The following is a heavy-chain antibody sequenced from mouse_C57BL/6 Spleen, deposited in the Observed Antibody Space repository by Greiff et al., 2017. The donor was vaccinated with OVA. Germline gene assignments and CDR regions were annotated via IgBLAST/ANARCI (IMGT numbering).Heavy chain of an antibody. D-gene: IGHD1-1*01. CDR1: GFTFSDYY. CDR2: ISNGGGST. V-gene: IGHV5-12*01. J-gene: IGHJ1*03. Sequence: EVKVVESGGGLVQPGGSLKLSCAASGFTFSDYYMYWVRQTPEKRLEWVAYISNGGGSTYYPDTVKGRFTISRDNAKNTLYRQMSRLKSEDTAMYYCARQCYGSSYQYFDVWGTGTTVTVSS. CDR3: ARQCYGSSYQYFDV.